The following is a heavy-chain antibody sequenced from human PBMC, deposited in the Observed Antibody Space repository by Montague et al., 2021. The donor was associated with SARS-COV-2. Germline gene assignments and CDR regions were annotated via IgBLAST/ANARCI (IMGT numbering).Heavy chain of an antibody. V-gene: IGHV3-53*01. Sequence: SLRLSCAASGFSFSSDYMSWVRQAPGKGLEWVSVIHDDGTTHYADSVKGRFTISRDSSKNTLFLQMNSLRAGDTALYYCARHDYGGHWGQGALVTVSS. CDR1: GFSFSSDY. CDR2: IHDDGTT. D-gene: IGHD4-23*01. CDR3: ARHDYGGH. J-gene: IGHJ4*02.